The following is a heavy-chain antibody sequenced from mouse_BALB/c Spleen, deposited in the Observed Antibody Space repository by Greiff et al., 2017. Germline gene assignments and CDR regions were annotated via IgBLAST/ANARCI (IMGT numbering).Heavy chain of an antibody. CDR3: ARGAYYGNYDYAMDY. V-gene: IGHV5-4*02. J-gene: IGHJ4*01. CDR2: ISDGGSYT. D-gene: IGHD2-10*01. CDR1: GFTFSDYY. Sequence: EVQGVESGGGLVKPGGSLKLSCAASGFTFSDYYMYWVRQTPEKRLEWVATISDGGSYTYYPDSVKGRFTISRDNAKNNLYLQMSSLKSEDTAMYYCARGAYYGNYDYAMDYWGQGTSVTVSS.